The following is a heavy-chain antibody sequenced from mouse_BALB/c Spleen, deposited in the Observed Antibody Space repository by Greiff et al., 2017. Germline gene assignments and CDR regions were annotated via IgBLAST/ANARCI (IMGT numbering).Heavy chain of an antibody. V-gene: IGHV1S132*01. CDR1: GYTFTSYW. CDR2: IFPGTGTT. D-gene: IGHD2-1*01. J-gene: IGHJ4*01. Sequence: VKLQESGAELVKPGASVKLSCKTSGYTFTSYWIQWVKQRPGQGLGWIGEIFPGTGTTYYNEKFKGKATLTIDTSSSTAYMQLSSLTSEDSAVYFCARGGNYDYYAMDYWGQGTSVTVAS. CDR3: ARGGNYDYYAMDY.